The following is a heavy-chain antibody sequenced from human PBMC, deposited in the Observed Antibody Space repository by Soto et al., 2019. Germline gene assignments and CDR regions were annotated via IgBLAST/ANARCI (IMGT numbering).Heavy chain of an antibody. CDR3: ARDQNTYCGVDCYSSLGGYGMDV. J-gene: IGHJ6*02. CDR1: GYTFTSYY. CDR2: INPSGGST. V-gene: IGHV1-46*01. Sequence: ASVKVSCKASGYTFTSYYMHWVRQAPGQGLEWMGIINPSGGSTSYAQKFQGRVTMTRDTSTSTVYMELSSLRSEDTAVYYCARDQNTYCGVDCYSSLGGYGMDVWGQ. D-gene: IGHD2-21*02.